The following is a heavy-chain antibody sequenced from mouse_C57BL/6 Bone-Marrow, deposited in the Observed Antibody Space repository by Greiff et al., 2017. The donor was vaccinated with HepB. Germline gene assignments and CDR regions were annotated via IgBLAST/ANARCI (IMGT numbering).Heavy chain of an antibody. V-gene: IGHV5-9*01. CDR3: ARHGWSGPWFAY. CDR1: GFTFSSYT. D-gene: IGHD2-3*01. J-gene: IGHJ4*01. CDR2: ISGGGGNT. Sequence: EVKLEESGGGLVKPGGSLKLSCAASGFTFSSYTMSWVRQTPEKRLEWVATISGGGGNTYYPDSVKGRFTISRDNAKNTLYLQMSSLRSEDTALYYCARHGWSGPWFAYWGQGTSVTVSS.